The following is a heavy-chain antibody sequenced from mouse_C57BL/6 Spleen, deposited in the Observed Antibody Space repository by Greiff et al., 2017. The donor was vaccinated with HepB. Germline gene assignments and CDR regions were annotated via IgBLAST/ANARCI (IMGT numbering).Heavy chain of an antibody. J-gene: IGHJ1*03. V-gene: IGHV1-59*01. CDR3: ARSKSVVPYWYFDV. Sequence: QVQLQQPGAELVRPGTSVKLSCKASGYTFTSYWMHWVKQRPGQGLEWIGVIDPSDSYTNYNQKFKGKATLTVDTSSSTAYMQLSSLTSEDSAVYYCARSKSVVPYWYFDVWGTGTTVTVSS. CDR2: IDPSDSYT. CDR1: GYTFTSYW. D-gene: IGHD1-1*01.